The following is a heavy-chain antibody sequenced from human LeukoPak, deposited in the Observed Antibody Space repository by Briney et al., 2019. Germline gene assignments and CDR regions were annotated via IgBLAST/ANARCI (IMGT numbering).Heavy chain of an antibody. V-gene: IGHV4-34*01. J-gene: IGHJ4*02. Sequence: NPSETLSLTCAVYGGSFSGYYWSWIRQPPGKGLEWIGEINHSGSTNYNPSLKSRVTVSVDTSKNQFSPKLSSVTAADTAVYYCARDSSGWDVFDYWGQGTLVTVSS. CDR3: ARDSSGWDVFDY. CDR1: GGSFSGYY. CDR2: INHSGST. D-gene: IGHD6-19*01.